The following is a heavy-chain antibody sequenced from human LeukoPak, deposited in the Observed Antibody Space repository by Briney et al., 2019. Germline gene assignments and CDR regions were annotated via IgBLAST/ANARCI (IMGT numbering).Heavy chain of an antibody. J-gene: IGHJ4*02. D-gene: IGHD5-24*01. CDR3: AKSGYNRFDY. CDR1: GFTFSSSA. V-gene: IGHV3-23*01. CDR2: ISGSGSGGST. Sequence: GGSLRLSCAASGFTFSSSAMSWVRQAPGKGLEWVSTISGSGSGGSTYYADSVKGRFTISRDNSKNTLYLQMNSLGAEDTAVYYCAKSGYNRFDYWGQGTLVTVSS.